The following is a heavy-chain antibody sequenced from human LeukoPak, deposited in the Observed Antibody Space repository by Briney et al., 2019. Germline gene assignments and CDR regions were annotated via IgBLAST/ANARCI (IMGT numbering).Heavy chain of an antibody. V-gene: IGHV4-59*01. CDR1: GGSISSYY. Sequence: PSETLSRTCTVSGGSISSYYWNWIRRPPGKGLEWIGYIYYSGSTNYNPSLKSRVTMSVDTSKNQFSLKLSSVTAADTAVYYCASSYSGSYNDAFDIWGQGTMVTVSS. CDR3: ASSYSGSYNDAFDI. D-gene: IGHD1-26*01. CDR2: IYYSGST. J-gene: IGHJ3*02.